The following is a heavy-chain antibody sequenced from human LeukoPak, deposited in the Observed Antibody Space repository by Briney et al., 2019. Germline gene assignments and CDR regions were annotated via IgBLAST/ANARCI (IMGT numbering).Heavy chain of an antibody. CDR1: GFTVSSNY. CDR2: IYSGGST. D-gene: IGHD3-10*01. J-gene: IGHJ4*02. V-gene: IGHV3-66*01. Sequence: PGGSLRLSCAASGFTVSSNYMSWVRQAPGKGLEWVLVIYSGGSTYYADSVKGRFTISRDNSKNTLYLQMNSLRAEDTAVYYCARDSIYGSGDYWGQGTLVTVSS. CDR3: ARDSIYGSGDY.